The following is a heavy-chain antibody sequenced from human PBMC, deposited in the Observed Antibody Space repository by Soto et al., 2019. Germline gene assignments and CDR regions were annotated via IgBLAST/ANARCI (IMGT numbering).Heavy chain of an antibody. Sequence: ASVKVSCKASGYTFTNYAMQWVRQAPGQGLEWMGWINAGNGHTKYSQRFQDRLTITRDTSASTAYMELSSLRSEDTAVYYCARGIWTMARGAYYFDNWGPGTLVTVSS. J-gene: IGHJ4*02. CDR2: INAGNGHT. CDR3: ARGIWTMARGAYYFDN. CDR1: GYTFTNYA. D-gene: IGHD3-10*01. V-gene: IGHV1-3*01.